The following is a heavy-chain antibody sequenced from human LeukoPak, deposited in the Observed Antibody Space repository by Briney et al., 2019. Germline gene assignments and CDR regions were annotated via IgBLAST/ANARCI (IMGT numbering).Heavy chain of an antibody. J-gene: IGHJ4*02. CDR3: AKDREVLRFLEWFVDH. D-gene: IGHD3-3*01. CDR1: GFTFSSYW. Sequence: GGSLRLSCTASGFTFSSYWMTWVRQAPGKGLEWVSGISGSGGSTYYADSVKGRFTISRDNSKNTLYLQMNSLRAEDTAVYYCAKDREVLRFLEWFVDHWGQGTLVTVSS. V-gene: IGHV3-23*01. CDR2: ISGSGGST.